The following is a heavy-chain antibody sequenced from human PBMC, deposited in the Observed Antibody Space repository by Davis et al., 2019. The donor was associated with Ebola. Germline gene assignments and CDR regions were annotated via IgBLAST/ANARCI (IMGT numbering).Heavy chain of an antibody. V-gene: IGHV1-2*02. J-gene: IGHJ4*02. CDR3: ARAYYYDSSGYYSDY. D-gene: IGHD3-22*01. CDR1: GYTFTGYY. CDR2: INPNSGGT. Sequence: ASVKVSCKASGYTFTGYYMHWVRQAPGQGLEWMGWINPNSGGTNYAQKFQGRVTMTRDTSISTAYMELSRLRSDDTAVYYCARAYYYDSSGYYSDYWGQGALVTVSS.